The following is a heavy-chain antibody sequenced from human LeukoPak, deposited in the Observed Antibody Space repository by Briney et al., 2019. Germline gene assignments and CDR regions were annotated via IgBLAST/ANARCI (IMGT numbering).Heavy chain of an antibody. J-gene: IGHJ6*03. D-gene: IGHD3-9*01. V-gene: IGHV3-23*01. CDR1: GYDFSGYT. CDR2: ISGSGGST. CDR3: AKDGITISYYYYYYMNV. Sequence: GGSLRLSCVASGYDFSGYTFTWVRQAPGKGLEWVSAISGSGGSTYYADSVKGRFTISRDNSKNTLYLQMNSLRAEDTAVYYCAKDGITISYYYYYYMNVWGKGTTVTISS.